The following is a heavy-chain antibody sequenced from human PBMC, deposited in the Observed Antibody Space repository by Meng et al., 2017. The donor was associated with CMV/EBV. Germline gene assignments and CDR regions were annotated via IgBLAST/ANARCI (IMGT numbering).Heavy chain of an antibody. CDR1: GYAFTAYY. CDR3: AADILRITAGDY. Sequence: ASVKVSCKTSGYAFTAYYIHWVRQAPGQGLEWMGDINPRAGGTDLAQRFQGSVTLTRDTSITTACMEVRNLRSDDTAVYYCAADILRITAGDYWGQGTLVTVSS. D-gene: IGHD3-16*01. CDR2: INPRAGGT. V-gene: IGHV1-2*02. J-gene: IGHJ4*02.